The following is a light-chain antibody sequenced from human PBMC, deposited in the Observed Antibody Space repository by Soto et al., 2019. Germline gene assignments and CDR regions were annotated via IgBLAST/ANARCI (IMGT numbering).Light chain of an antibody. CDR1: SSDVGGYNY. J-gene: IGLJ2*01. Sequence: QSALTQPPSASGYPGQSVTLSCTGTSSDVGGYNYVSWYQQHPGKAPKLMIYEVTKRPSGVPNRFSASKSGNTASLTVPGLEAEDEADYYCSSYAGSNNFMVFGGGTKLTVL. CDR2: EVT. V-gene: IGLV2-8*01. CDR3: SSYAGSNNFMV.